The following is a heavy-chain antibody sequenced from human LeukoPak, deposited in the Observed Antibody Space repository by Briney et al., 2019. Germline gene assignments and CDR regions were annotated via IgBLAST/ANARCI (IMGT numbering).Heavy chain of an antibody. CDR2: INPSGGST. CDR1: GYTFTSYY. Sequence: ASVKVSCKASGYTFTSYYMHWVRQAPGQGLEWMGIINPSGGSTSYAQKLQGRVTMTRDMSTSTVYMELSSLRSEDTAVYYCARDSLRWSWYSSGWYRYRAFDIWGQGTMVTVSS. D-gene: IGHD6-19*01. J-gene: IGHJ3*02. CDR3: ARDSLRWSWYSSGWYRYRAFDI. V-gene: IGHV1-46*04.